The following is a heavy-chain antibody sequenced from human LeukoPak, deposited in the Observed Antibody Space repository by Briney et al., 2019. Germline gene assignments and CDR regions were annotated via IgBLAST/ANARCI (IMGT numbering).Heavy chain of an antibody. CDR1: GFVVSSNY. V-gene: IGHV3-7*03. J-gene: IGHJ6*02. CDR2: INHNGNVN. CDR3: ARGGGLDV. Sequence: PGGSLRLSCAASGFVVSSNYMNWARQAPGKGLEWVASINHNGNVNYYVDSVKGRFTISRDDAKNSLNLQMSNLRAEDTAVYFCARGGGLDVWGQGATVTVPS. D-gene: IGHD3-16*01.